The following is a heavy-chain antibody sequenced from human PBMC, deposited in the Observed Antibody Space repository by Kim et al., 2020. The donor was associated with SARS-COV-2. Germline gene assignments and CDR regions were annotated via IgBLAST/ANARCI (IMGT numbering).Heavy chain of an antibody. CDR3: ARGSGYYDSWFDP. Sequence: YHPSLKSRVTISVDTSKNPFSLKLSSVTAADTAVYYCARGSGYYDSWFDPWGQGTLVTVSS. D-gene: IGHD3-22*01. V-gene: IGHV4-59*09. J-gene: IGHJ5*02.